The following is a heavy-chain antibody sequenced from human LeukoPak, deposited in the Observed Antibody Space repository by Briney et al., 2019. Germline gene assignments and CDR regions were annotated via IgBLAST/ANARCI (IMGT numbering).Heavy chain of an antibody. CDR3: ARDPNVPARLDDY. CDR1: GGTFSSYA. D-gene: IGHD1-1*01. CDR2: MNPNSGNT. Sequence: ASVKVSCKASGGTFSSYAISWVRQATGQGLEWMGWMNPNSGNTGYAQKFQGRVTMTRNTSISTAYMELSSLRSEDTAVYYCARDPNVPARLDDYWGQGTLVTVSS. J-gene: IGHJ4*02. V-gene: IGHV1-8*02.